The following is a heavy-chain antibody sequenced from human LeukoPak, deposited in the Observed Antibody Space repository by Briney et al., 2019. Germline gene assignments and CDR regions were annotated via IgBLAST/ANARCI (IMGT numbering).Heavy chain of an antibody. CDR1: GYSFSSYW. CDR2: IYPGDSDT. V-gene: IGHV5-51*01. J-gene: IGHJ3*02. CDR3: ARHSYAFDI. Sequence: GESLKISCKGSGYSFSSYWIGWVRQMPGKGLEWMGIIYPGDSDTRYSPSFQGQVTIAANKSISTAYLQWSRLKASDTAMYYCARHSYAFDIWGQGTMLTVSS.